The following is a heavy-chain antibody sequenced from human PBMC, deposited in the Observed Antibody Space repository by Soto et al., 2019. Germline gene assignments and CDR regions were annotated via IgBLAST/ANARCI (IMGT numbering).Heavy chain of an antibody. CDR1: GFTFSSYW. CDR3: AREPNLHPVLLWFGELSP. CDR2: IKQDGSEK. J-gene: IGHJ5*02. V-gene: IGHV3-7*01. D-gene: IGHD3-10*01. Sequence: GSLRLSCAASGFTFSSYWMSWVRQAPGKGLEWVANIKQDGSEKYYVDSVKGRFTISRDNAKNSLYLQMNSLRAEDTAVYYCAREPNLHPVLLWFGELSPWGQGTLVTVSS.